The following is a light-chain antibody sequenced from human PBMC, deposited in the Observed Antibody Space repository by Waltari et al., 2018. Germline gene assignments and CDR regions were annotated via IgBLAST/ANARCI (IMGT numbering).Light chain of an antibody. Sequence: QSALTQPPSVSGSPGQSVTISCTGTSSDVGSYNRVPWYQQPPGPAPKLRIYEVSNRPSGVPDRFSGSKSGNTASLTISGLQAEDEADYYCSSYTSSSTYVFGTGTKVTVL. CDR2: EVS. J-gene: IGLJ1*01. CDR3: SSYTSSSTYV. V-gene: IGLV2-18*02. CDR1: SSDVGSYNR.